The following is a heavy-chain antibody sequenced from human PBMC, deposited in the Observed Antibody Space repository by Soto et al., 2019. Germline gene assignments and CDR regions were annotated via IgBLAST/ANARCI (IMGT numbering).Heavy chain of an antibody. V-gene: IGHV4-39*01. J-gene: IGHJ5*02. Sequence: QLQLQESGPGLVKPSETLSLTCSVSGASISSGSYYWGWVRQTPGKGLEWIANVFSDGTTYYSPSLNSRVTISVDTSKNQFSLRLRSVTTADTAVSYCARQGECGSTSCYGSWGQGTLVTVSS. D-gene: IGHD2-2*01. CDR3: ARQGECGSTSCYGS. CDR1: GASISSGSYY. CDR2: VFSDGTT.